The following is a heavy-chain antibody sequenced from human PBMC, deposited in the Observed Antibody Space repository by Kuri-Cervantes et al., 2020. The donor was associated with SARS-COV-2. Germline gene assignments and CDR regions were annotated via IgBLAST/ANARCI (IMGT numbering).Heavy chain of an antibody. CDR3: ARTTRILKMDI. CDR2: INPNSGGT. CDR1: GYTLTELS. J-gene: IGHJ6*02. V-gene: IGHV1-2*02. Sequence: ASVKVSCKVSGYTLTELSMHWVRQAPGQGLEWMGWINPNSGGTNYAQKFQGRVTITSDRSVSTAYMELSRLRSDDTAVYYCARTTRILKMDIWGQGTTVTVSS. D-gene: IGHD2-15*01.